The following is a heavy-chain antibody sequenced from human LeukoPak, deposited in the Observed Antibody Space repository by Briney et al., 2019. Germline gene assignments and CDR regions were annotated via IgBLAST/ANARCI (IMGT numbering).Heavy chain of an antibody. CDR3: AKRERQSFAY. Sequence: GGSLRLSCAASGFTFSDYAMTWVRQAPGKGLEWVSRITGSGSSTFYADSVKGRFTISRDNSKNTVSLQMSGLRAEDTAVYYCAKRERQSFAYWGQGTLVTVSS. J-gene: IGHJ4*02. V-gene: IGHV3-23*01. D-gene: IGHD6-19*01. CDR1: GFTFSDYA. CDR2: ITGSGSST.